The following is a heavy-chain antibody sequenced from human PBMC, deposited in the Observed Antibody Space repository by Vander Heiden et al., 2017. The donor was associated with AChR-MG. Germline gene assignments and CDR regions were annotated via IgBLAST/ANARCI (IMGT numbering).Heavy chain of an antibody. J-gene: IGHJ4*02. CDR2: IKHDGSEK. V-gene: IGHV3-7*01. Sequence: EVQLVESGGGLVQPGGSLRLSCAASGFTFSSYCMSCVRLAPGKGLEWVANIKHDGSEKYYVDSVKGRFTISRDNAKNSVYLQMNSLRVEDTGVYYCARAVDSSVYYSDYWGQGTLVTVSS. D-gene: IGHD6-13*01. CDR3: ARAVDSSVYYSDY. CDR1: GFTFSSYC.